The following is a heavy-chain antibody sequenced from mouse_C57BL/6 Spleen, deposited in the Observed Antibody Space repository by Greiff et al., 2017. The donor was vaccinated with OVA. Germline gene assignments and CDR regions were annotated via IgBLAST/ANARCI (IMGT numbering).Heavy chain of an antibody. CDR1: GFNIKDYY. D-gene: IGHD1-1*01. CDR2: IDPEDGET. CDR3: AREGVITTERDYYAMDY. J-gene: IGHJ4*01. V-gene: IGHV14-2*01. Sequence: EVQLVESGAELVKPGASVKLSCTASGFNIKDYYMHWVKQRTEQGLEWIGRIDPEDGETKYAPKFQGKATITADTSSNTAYLQLSSLTSEDTAVYYCAREGVITTERDYYAMDYWGQGTSVTVSS.